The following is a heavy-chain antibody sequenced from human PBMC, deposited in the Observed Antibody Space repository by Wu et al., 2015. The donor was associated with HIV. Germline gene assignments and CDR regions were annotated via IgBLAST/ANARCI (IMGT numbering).Heavy chain of an antibody. V-gene: IGHV1-69*05. Sequence: QVQLVQSGSSVKKPGSSVRVSCTASGDTLRGYSVTWVRQAPGQGLEWIGGIIPIFGTANYAQKFQGRVTITTDESTSTAYMELSSLRSEDTAVYYCARGIYDSSGYYYNWFDPWGQGTLVTVSS. CDR2: IIPIFGTA. J-gene: IGHJ5*02. D-gene: IGHD3-22*01. CDR3: ARGIYDSSGYYYNWFDP. CDR1: GDTLRGYS.